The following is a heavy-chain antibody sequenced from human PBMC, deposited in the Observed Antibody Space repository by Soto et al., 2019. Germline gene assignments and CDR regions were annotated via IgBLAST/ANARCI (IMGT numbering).Heavy chain of an antibody. CDR1: GFTFSSYA. D-gene: IGHD6-19*01. Sequence: EVQLLESGGGLVQPGGSLRLSCAASGFTFSSYAMSWVRQAPGKGLKWVSAISGSGGSTYYADSVKGRFTISRDNSKNTLYLQMNSLRAEDTAVYYCAKPTHGSGWPFDYWGQGTLVTVSS. V-gene: IGHV3-23*01. CDR3: AKPTHGSGWPFDY. J-gene: IGHJ4*02. CDR2: ISGSGGST.